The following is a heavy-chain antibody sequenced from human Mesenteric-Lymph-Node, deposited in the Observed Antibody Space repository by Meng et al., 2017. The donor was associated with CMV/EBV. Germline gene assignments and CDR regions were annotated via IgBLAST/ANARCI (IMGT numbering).Heavy chain of an antibody. CDR1: GYNFTTYY. J-gene: IGHJ5*02. CDR2: INPSNNNI. Sequence: ASVKVSCKASGYNFTTYYIHWVRQAPGQGLEWMGIINPSNNNIDYAQKFQGRVTMTRDTSTSTVYMELSSLRSGDTAVYYCARDWLSYDFWSGYDLWGRGTLVTVSS. CDR3: ARDWLSYDFWSGYDL. V-gene: IGHV1-46*01. D-gene: IGHD3-3*01.